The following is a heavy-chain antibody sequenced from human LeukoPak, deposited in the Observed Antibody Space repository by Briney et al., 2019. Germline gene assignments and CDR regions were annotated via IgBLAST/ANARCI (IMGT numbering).Heavy chain of an antibody. CDR1: GYTFTSYG. V-gene: IGHV1-18*01. CDR2: ISAYNGNT. D-gene: IGHD2-2*02. Sequence: AXXKVSCKASGYTFTSYGISWVRQAPGQGLEWMGWISAYNGNTNYAKKLQGRVTMTTDTSTSTAYMELRSLRSDDTAVYYCARDGGEVPAAIRGWFDPWGQGTLVTVSS. CDR3: ARDGGEVPAAIRGWFDP. J-gene: IGHJ5*02.